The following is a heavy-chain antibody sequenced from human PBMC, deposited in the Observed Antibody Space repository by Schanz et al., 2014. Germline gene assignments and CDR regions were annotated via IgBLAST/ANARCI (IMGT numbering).Heavy chain of an antibody. D-gene: IGHD3-10*01. CDR1: GFTFSSYG. CDR3: ARWFLIRGVILDS. J-gene: IGHJ4*02. V-gene: IGHV3-33*01. CDR2: IWYDGSNK. Sequence: QVQLVESGGGVVQPGRSLRLSCAASGFTFSSYGMHWVRQAPGKGLEWVAVIWYDGSNKYYADSVKGRFTISRDNSKNTLFLQMNSLRADDTAMYYCARWFLIRGVILDSWGQGTLVTVSS.